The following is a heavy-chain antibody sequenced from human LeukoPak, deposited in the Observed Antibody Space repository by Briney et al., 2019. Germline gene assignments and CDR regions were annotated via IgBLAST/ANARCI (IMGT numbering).Heavy chain of an antibody. V-gene: IGHV3-53*01. CDR2: IYSGGST. J-gene: IGHJ3*02. CDR3: ARDVYSSGWYVGFDI. CDR1: GFTVTNKY. D-gene: IGHD6-19*01. Sequence: GGSLRLSCAASGFTVTNKYVSWVRQAPGKGLEWVSVIYSGGSTYYVDSVKGRFTMSRDNSKNTLYLQMNSLRAEDTAMYYCARDVYSSGWYVGFDIWGQGTMVTVSS.